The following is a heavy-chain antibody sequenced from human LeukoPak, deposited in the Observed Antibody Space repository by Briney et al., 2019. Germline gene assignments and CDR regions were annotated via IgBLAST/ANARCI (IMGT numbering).Heavy chain of an antibody. V-gene: IGHV3-53*01. J-gene: IGHJ4*02. D-gene: IGHD3-22*01. CDR3: ARVLHKRNYDSTTYYGY. Sequence: PGGSLRLSCTVSGFTVSSNSWSWVRQAPGKGLEWVSFIYSGGKTHSSDSVKGRFTISRDDAKNSLYLQMNSLRAEDTAVYYCARVLHKRNYDSTTYYGYWGQGTLVTVSS. CDR2: IYSGGKT. CDR1: GFTVSSNS.